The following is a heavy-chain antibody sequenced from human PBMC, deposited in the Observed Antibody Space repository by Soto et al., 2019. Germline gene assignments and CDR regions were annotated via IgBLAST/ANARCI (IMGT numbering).Heavy chain of an antibody. CDR1: GGSISSGDYY. V-gene: IGHV4-30-4*01. CDR3: AIYGSNSVYFDY. J-gene: IGHJ4*02. Sequence: QVQLQESGPGLVKPSQTLSLTCTVSGGSISSGDYYWSWIRQPPGKGLEWIGYIYYSGSTNYNPSLKSRVTISVDTSKNRFSLQLSSVTAAATAVYYCAIYGSNSVYFDYWGQGTLVTVSS. CDR2: IYYSGST. D-gene: IGHD4-17*01.